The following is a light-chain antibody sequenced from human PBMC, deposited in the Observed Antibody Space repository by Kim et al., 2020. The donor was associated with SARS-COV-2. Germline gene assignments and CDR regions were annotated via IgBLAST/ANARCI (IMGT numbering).Light chain of an antibody. CDR1: QTISNY. V-gene: IGKV1-39*01. J-gene: IGKJ1*01. CDR2: TAS. Sequence: DIQMTQSPSSLSASVGDSVTITCRTSQTISNYLNWYQQKPGKAPKLLIFTASSLQSGVPSRFSGRASGTDFTLTITSLQPEDFATYYCQQSYVTPTFGQGTKVDIK. CDR3: QQSYVTPT.